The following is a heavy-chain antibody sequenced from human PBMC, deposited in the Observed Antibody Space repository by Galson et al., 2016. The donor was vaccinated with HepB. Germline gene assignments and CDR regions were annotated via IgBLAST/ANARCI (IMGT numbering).Heavy chain of an antibody. CDR2: ISSGASYT. Sequence: SLRLSCAASGFTFSRYSMNWVRQAPGKGLEWVSSISSGASYTYYADSVKGRFTISRDNAENSLSLQMNSLRVDDTAVYYCVRSTDYGGNSGAYWGQGTLVTVSS. CDR1: GFTFSRYS. V-gene: IGHV3-21*01. D-gene: IGHD4-23*01. J-gene: IGHJ4*02. CDR3: VRSTDYGGNSGAY.